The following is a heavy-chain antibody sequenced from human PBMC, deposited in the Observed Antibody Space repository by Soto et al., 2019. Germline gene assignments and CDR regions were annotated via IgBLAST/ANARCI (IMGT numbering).Heavy chain of an antibody. CDR3: ARALLLRYFDWLLPPTGDYYYGMDV. V-gene: IGHV1-2*04. Sequence: GASVKVSCKASGYTFTGYYMHWVRQAPGQGLEWMGWINPNSGGTNYAQKFQGWVTMTRDTSISTAYMELSRLRSDDTAVYYCARALLLRYFDWLLPPTGDYYYGMDVWGQGTTVTVSS. CDR1: GYTFTGYY. CDR2: INPNSGGT. J-gene: IGHJ6*02. D-gene: IGHD3-9*01.